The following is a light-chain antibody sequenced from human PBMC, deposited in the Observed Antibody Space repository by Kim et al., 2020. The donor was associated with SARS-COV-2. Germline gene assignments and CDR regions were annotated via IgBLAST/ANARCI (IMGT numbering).Light chain of an antibody. CDR1: SGYSNYK. Sequence: QLVLTQPPSASASLGASVTLTCTLSSGYSNYKVDGYQQRPGKGPRFVMRVGTGGIVGSKGDGIPDRFSVLGSGLNRYLTIKNIQEEDESDYHCGADHGSGSNFVCVFGGGTQLTVL. CDR2: VGTGGIVG. V-gene: IGLV9-49*01. CDR3: GADHGSGSNFVCV. J-gene: IGLJ3*02.